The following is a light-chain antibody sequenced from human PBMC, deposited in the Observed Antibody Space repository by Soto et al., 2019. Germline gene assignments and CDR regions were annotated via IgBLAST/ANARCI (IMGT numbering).Light chain of an antibody. CDR1: NIGSKS. J-gene: IGLJ2*01. Sequence: SYELTQPPSVSVAPGKTARNTCGGNNIGSKSVHWYQQKPGQAPVLVIYYDSDRPSGIPERFSGSNSGNTATLTISRVEAGDEADYYCQVWDSSSDHPYVVFGGGTQLTVL. CDR3: QVWDSSSDHPYVV. V-gene: IGLV3-21*04. CDR2: YDS.